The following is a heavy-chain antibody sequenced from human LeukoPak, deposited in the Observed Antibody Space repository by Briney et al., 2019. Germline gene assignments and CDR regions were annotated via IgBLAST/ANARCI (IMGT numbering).Heavy chain of an antibody. V-gene: IGHV4-4*02. CDR2: INHSGST. CDR1: GGSISSSNW. CDR3: ARQRGSGSYYKAYYYYMDV. Sequence: SETLSLTCAVSGGSISSSNWWSWVRQPPGKGLERIGEINHSGSTNYNPSLKSRVTISVDTSKNQFSLKLSSVTAADTAVYYCARQRGSGSYYKAYYYYMDVWGKGTTVTVSS. J-gene: IGHJ6*03. D-gene: IGHD3-10*01.